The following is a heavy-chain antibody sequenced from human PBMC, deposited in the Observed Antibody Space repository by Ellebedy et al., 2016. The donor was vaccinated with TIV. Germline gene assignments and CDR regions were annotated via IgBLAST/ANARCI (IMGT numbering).Heavy chain of an antibody. CDR1: GGFINISTYY. J-gene: IGHJ4*02. CDR3: ARHGGWFGDKGFFDY. CDR2: IYHSGTT. D-gene: IGHD3-10*01. V-gene: IGHV4-39*01. Sequence: MPSETLSLTCTVSGGFINISTYYWAWIRQPPGRGLEWIGIIYHSGTTYQNASFQSRLSKSVAPSTNQFSLKLDSVTDAETAIYYCARHGGWFGDKGFFDYWGQGMLVTVSS.